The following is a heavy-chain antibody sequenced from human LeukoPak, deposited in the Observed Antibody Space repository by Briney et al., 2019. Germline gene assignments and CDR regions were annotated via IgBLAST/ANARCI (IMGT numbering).Heavy chain of an antibody. J-gene: IGHJ4*02. CDR2: IYYSGST. CDR3: ARDRDAGDFDY. V-gene: IGHV4-59*12. D-gene: IGHD3-10*01. Sequence: PSETLSLTCTVSGGSISSYYWSWIRQPPGKGLEWIGYIYYSGSTNYNPSLKSRVTISVDKSKNHFSLKLSSVTAADTAVYYCARDRDAGDFDYWGQGTLVTVSS. CDR1: GGSISSYY.